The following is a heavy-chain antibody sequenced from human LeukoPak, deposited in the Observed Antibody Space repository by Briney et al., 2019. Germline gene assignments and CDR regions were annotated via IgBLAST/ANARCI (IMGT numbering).Heavy chain of an antibody. Sequence: PGGSLRLSCAASGFTFSSYGMHWVRQAPSKGLEWVAVIWYDGSNKYYADSVKGRFTISRDNSKNTLYLQMNSLRAEDTAVYYCARDSGSGWYQYFDYWGQGTLVTVSS. J-gene: IGHJ4*02. CDR1: GFTFSSYG. V-gene: IGHV3-33*01. D-gene: IGHD6-19*01. CDR3: ARDSGSGWYQYFDY. CDR2: IWYDGSNK.